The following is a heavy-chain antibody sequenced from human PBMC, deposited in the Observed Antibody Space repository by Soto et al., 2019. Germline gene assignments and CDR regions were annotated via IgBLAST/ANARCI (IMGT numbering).Heavy chain of an antibody. CDR2: ISSSSSTI. CDR1: GFTFSSYS. V-gene: IGHV3-48*01. Sequence: GGSLRLSCAASGFTFSSYSMNWVRQAPGKGLEWVSYISSSSSTIYYADSVKGRFTISRDNAKNSLYLQMNSLRAEDTAVYYCARGYDGNFDYWGQGTLVTVSS. CDR3: ARGYDGNFDY. D-gene: IGHD5-12*01. J-gene: IGHJ4*02.